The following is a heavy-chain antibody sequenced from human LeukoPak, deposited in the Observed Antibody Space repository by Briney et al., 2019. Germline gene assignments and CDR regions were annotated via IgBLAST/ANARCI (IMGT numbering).Heavy chain of an antibody. D-gene: IGHD5-12*01. CDR2: ISYDGPNK. J-gene: IGHJ4*02. CDR3: ARGPSGYHNT. CDR1: GFTFSSYA. V-gene: IGHV3-30*14. Sequence: GGSLRRSCAASGFTFSSYAMHWVRRAPGKGLEWVAVISYDGPNKNYADSVKGRFTISRDNSKNTLYLQTNSLRAEDTAVYYCARGPSGYHNTGGQGTLVTVSS.